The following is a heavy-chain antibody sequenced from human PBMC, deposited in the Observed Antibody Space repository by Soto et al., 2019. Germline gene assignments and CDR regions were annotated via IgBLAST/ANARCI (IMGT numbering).Heavy chain of an antibody. CDR2: ISRSSNYI. Sequence: EVQLVESGGGLVKPGGSLRLSCAASGFPFSSYSMNWVRQAPGKGLEWVSSISRSSNYIYYADSVKGRFTISRDNAKNSLYLQMNSLRAEDTAVYYCARDGTTVTEYYFDRWGQGTLVTVSS. CDR3: ARDGTTVTEYYFDR. D-gene: IGHD4-17*01. CDR1: GFPFSSYS. J-gene: IGHJ4*02. V-gene: IGHV3-21*01.